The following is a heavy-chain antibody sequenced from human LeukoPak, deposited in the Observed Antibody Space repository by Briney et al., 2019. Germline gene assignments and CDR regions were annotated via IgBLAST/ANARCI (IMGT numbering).Heavy chain of an antibody. Sequence: ASVKVSCKASGYTFTGYYMHWVRQAPGQGLEWMGWISGYNDNTKYAQKLQGRVTMTTDTSTSTAYMELRSLRSDDTAVYYCARDPTDYGSGPHYFDYWGQGTLVTVSS. V-gene: IGHV1-18*04. CDR2: ISGYNDNT. CDR1: GYTFTGYY. D-gene: IGHD3-10*01. J-gene: IGHJ4*02. CDR3: ARDPTDYGSGPHYFDY.